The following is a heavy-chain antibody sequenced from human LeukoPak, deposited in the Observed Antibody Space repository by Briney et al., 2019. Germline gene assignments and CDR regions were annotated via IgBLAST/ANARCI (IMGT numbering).Heavy chain of an antibody. V-gene: IGHV3-20*04. Sequence: PGGSLRLSCAASGFTFSSYAMSWVRQAPGKGLEWVSSINWNGGSTDYADSVKGRFTISRDNAKNSLYLQMNSLRAEDTALYYCARFIAVVPAAMMGPTAHFDYWGQGTLVTVSS. CDR3: ARFIAVVPAAMMGPTAHFDY. J-gene: IGHJ4*02. D-gene: IGHD2-2*01. CDR2: INWNGGST. CDR1: GFTFSSYA.